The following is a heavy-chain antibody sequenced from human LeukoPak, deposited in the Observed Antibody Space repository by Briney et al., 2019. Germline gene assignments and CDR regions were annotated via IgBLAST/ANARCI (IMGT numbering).Heavy chain of an antibody. CDR1: GYTFTGYY. Sequence: ASVKVSCKASGYTFTGYYMHWVRQAPGQGLEWMGWINPNSGGTNYAQKFQGWVTMTRDTSISTAYKELSRLRSDDTAVYYCARNAYYYGSGSYYNWFDPWGQGTLVTVSS. CDR3: ARNAYYYGSGSYYNWFDP. V-gene: IGHV1-2*04. CDR2: INPNSGGT. D-gene: IGHD3-10*01. J-gene: IGHJ5*02.